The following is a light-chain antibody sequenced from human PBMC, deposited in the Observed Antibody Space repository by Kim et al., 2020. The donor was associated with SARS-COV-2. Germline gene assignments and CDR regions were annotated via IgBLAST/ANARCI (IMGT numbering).Light chain of an antibody. CDR1: QSIIIY. V-gene: IGKV1-39*01. CDR3: QQSYSMIT. Sequence: SASVGDRVTITCRASQSIIIYLNWYQQKLGNAPKILIYDASSLQSGVPSRFSGSGSGTDFTLTISSLQPEDVATYYCQQSYSMITFGGGTKVDIK. J-gene: IGKJ4*01. CDR2: DAS.